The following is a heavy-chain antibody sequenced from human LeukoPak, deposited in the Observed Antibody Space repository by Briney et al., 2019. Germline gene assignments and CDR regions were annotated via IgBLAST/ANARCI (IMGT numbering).Heavy chain of an antibody. J-gene: IGHJ6*03. Sequence: PSETLSVTCTVSRGSISGSIRSYYWSWLRQPPGKGLEWIGYISSSGSVNDNPSLRSRVTISVDTSKNQFFLSLSSVTAADTAVYYCARGGSRYYYMDVWGKGTTVTVSS. CDR2: ISSSGSV. CDR1: RGSISGSIRSYY. CDR3: ARGGSRYYYMDV. D-gene: IGHD2-2*01. V-gene: IGHV4-61*01.